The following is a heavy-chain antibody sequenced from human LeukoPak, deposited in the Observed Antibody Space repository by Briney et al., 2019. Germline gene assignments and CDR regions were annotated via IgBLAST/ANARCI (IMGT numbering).Heavy chain of an antibody. CDR1: GFTLSSYS. D-gene: IGHD4-17*01. Sequence: GGSLRLSCAASGFTLSSYSMSWIRQAPGKGLEWVSYISGSGSSIYYADSVKGRFTISRDNAKNSLYLQINSLRAEDTAVYYCGRGHYGVDYWGQGTLVTVSS. J-gene: IGHJ4*02. V-gene: IGHV3-48*04. CDR2: ISGSGSSI. CDR3: GRGHYGVDY.